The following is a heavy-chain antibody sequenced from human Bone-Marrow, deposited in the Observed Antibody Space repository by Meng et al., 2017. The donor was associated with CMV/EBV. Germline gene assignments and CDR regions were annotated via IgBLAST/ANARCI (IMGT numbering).Heavy chain of an antibody. V-gene: IGHV3-48*03. Sequence: GESLKISCAASGFTFSIYEMNWVRQAPGKGLEWLSYISSSGSSYTVYYADSVKGRFTISRDNAKNSLYLQMHSLRAEDTAVYYCAREFSTSWAYDYWGQGTLVTVSS. J-gene: IGHJ4*02. CDR1: GFTFSIYE. CDR3: AREFSTSWAYDY. CDR2: ISSSGSSYTV. D-gene: IGHD6-13*01.